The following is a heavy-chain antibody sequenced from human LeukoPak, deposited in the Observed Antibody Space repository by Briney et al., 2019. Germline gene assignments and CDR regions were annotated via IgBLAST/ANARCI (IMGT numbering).Heavy chain of an antibody. D-gene: IGHD6-13*01. CDR1: GFTFSSYA. J-gene: IGHJ4*02. Sequence: GGSLRLPCAASGFTFSSYAMSWVRQAPGKGLEWVSAISGSGGSTYYADSVKGRFTISRDNSKNTLYLQMNSLRAEDTAVYYCAKDQVVAAAGSYPDTFDYWGQGTLVTVSS. CDR2: ISGSGGST. V-gene: IGHV3-23*01. CDR3: AKDQVVAAAGSYPDTFDY.